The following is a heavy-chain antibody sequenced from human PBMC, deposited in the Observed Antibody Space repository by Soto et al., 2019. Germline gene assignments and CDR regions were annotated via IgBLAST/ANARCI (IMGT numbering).Heavy chain of an antibody. J-gene: IGHJ4*02. CDR1: GGTFNTYA. CDR3: AKEAGDH. Sequence: QMQLVQSGAEVKERGSSVKIFCKTSGGTFNTYALTWVRQAPGQGLEWIGGIIPIFGIKNVAQRFQGRVTINADESLTTAYMEMTSLWSDDTAVYYCAKEAGDHWGQGTLVTVSS. V-gene: IGHV1-69*01. D-gene: IGHD3-10*01. CDR2: IIPIFGIK.